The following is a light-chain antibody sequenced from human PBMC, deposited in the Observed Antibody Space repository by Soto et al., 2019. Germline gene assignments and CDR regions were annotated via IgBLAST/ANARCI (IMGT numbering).Light chain of an antibody. CDR3: QQYGTSPFT. J-gene: IGKJ3*01. Sequence: EIVLTQSPGXLSLSPGXGATLSXRASQSVXNNYLAWYQQRPGQAPRLLIYGASSRPNGVPDRFFGSGSGTDFTLTISRLEPEDFAVFFCQQYGTSPFTFGPGTTVDI. CDR1: QSVXNNY. V-gene: IGKV3-20*01. CDR2: GAS.